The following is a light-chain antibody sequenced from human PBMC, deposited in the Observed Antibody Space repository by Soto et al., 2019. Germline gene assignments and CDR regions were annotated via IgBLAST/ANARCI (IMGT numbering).Light chain of an antibody. J-gene: IGKJ4*01. CDR2: QAS. Sequence: DIPMTQSPSTLSASVGDRVTITCRASQSISHWLAWHQQKPGKAPNLLIFQASILKSGVPSRFSGSGSGTEFTLTITSLQPDDFATYYCQQYESFPLTFGGGTKVEI. CDR3: QQYESFPLT. CDR1: QSISHW. V-gene: IGKV1-5*03.